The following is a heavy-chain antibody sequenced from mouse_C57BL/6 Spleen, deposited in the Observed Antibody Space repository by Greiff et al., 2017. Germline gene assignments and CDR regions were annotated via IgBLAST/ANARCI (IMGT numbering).Heavy chain of an antibody. Sequence: LVESGPELVKPGASVKISCKASGYSFTDYNMNWVKQSNGKSLEWIGVSNPNYGTTSYNQTFKGKATLTVDQSSSTAYMQLNSLTSDDSAVYYCAREGTGRYFDYWGQGTTLTVSS. J-gene: IGHJ2*01. CDR3: AREGTGRYFDY. CDR2: SNPNYGTT. V-gene: IGHV1-39*01. D-gene: IGHD3-3*01. CDR1: GYSFTDYN.